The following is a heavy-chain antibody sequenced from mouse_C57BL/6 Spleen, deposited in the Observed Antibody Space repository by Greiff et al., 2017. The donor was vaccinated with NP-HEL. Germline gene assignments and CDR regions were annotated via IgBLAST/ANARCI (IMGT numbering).Heavy chain of an antibody. D-gene: IGHD3-2*02. CDR2: ISYDGSN. CDR3: ARAAQALYAMDY. V-gene: IGHV3-6*01. Sequence: EVKLQESGPGLVKPSQSLSLTCSVTGYSITSGYYWNWIRQFPGNKLEWMGYISYDGSNNYNPSLKNRISITRDTSKNQFFLKLNSVTTEDTATYYCARAAQALYAMDYWGQGTSVTVSS. J-gene: IGHJ4*01. CDR1: GYSITSGYY.